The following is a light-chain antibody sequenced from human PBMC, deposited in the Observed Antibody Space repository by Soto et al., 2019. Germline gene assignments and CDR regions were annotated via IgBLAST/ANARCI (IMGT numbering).Light chain of an antibody. CDR2: DVT. CDR1: SSDIGGYNY. V-gene: IGLV2-14*03. CDR3: SSYTSSSTWV. Sequence: QSALTQPASVSGSPGQSITISCTGTSSDIGGYNYVSWYQQYPDKAPKLMIYDVTNRPSGVSNRFSGSKSGNTASLTISGLQAEDEADYYCSSYTSSSTWVFGGGTQLTVL. J-gene: IGLJ3*02.